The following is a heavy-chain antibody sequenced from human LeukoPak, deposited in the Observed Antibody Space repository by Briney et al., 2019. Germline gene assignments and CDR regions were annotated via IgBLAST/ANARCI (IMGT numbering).Heavy chain of an antibody. D-gene: IGHD6-19*01. Sequence: SETLSLTCAVYGGSFSGYYWSWIRQPPGKGLEWIGEINHSGSTNYNPSLKSRVTISVDTSKNQFSLKLSSVTAADTAVYYCARQVSSGWYVPYYYYYMDVWGKGTTVTISS. CDR3: ARQVSSGWYVPYYYYYMDV. V-gene: IGHV4-34*01. J-gene: IGHJ6*03. CDR2: INHSGST. CDR1: GGSFSGYY.